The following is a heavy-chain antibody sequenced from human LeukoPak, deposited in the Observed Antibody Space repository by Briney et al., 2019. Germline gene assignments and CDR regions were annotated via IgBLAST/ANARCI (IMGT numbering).Heavy chain of an antibody. CDR3: VKGVVNNFVWGPGY. Sequence: PGGSLRLSCSASGFTFSNYAMNWVRQAPGKGLEYVSTISTNGGSTYYADSVKGRLTISRDNSKNTLYLQMSSLRTEDTALYYCVKGVVNNFVWGPGYWGQETLVTVSS. CDR2: ISTNGGST. J-gene: IGHJ4*02. V-gene: IGHV3-64D*06. CDR1: GFTFSNYA. D-gene: IGHD1-20*01.